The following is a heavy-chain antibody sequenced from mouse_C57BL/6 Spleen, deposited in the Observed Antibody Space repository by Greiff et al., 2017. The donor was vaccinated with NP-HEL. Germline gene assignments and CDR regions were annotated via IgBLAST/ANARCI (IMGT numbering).Heavy chain of an antibody. Sequence: VQLQQPGAELVRPGTSVKLSCKASGYTFTSYWMHWVKQRPGQGLEWIGVIDPSDSYTNYNQKFKGKATLTVDTSSSTAYMQLSSLTSEDSAVYYCAGYDWFAYWGQGTLVTVSA. V-gene: IGHV1-59*01. CDR3: AGYDWFAY. J-gene: IGHJ3*01. CDR2: IDPSDSYT. D-gene: IGHD2-2*01. CDR1: GYTFTSYW.